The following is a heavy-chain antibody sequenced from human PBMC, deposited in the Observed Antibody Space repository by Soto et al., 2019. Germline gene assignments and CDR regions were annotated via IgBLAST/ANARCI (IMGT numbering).Heavy chain of an antibody. CDR2: INHSGST. V-gene: IGHV4-34*01. J-gene: IGHJ4*02. D-gene: IGHD6-13*01. CDR1: GGSFSGYY. CDR3: ARAIIAAAGLDY. Sequence: PSETLSLTCAVYGGSFSGYYWSWIRQPPGKGLEWIGEINHSGSTNHNPSLKSRVTISVDTSKNQFSLKLSSVTAADTAVYYCARAIIAAAGLDYWGQGTLVTVSS.